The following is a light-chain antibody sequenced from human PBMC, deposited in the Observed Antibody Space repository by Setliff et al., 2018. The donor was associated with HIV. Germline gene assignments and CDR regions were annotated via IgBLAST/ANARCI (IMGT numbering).Light chain of an antibody. V-gene: IGLV2-23*02. CDR2: EVS. J-gene: IGLJ2*01. Sequence: QSVLAQPASVSGSPGQSITISCTGTSSDVGSYNLVSWYQQHPGRAPKLMIYEVSKRPSGVSNRFSGSKSGNTASLTISGLQADDETDYYCCSYAGSAYVIFGRGTKVTVL. CDR3: CSYAGSAYVI. CDR1: SSDVGSYNL.